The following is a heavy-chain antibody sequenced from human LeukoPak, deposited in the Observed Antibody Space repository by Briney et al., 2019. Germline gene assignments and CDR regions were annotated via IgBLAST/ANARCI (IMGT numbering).Heavy chain of an antibody. CDR3: ATDNRWGSLES. CDR1: GFTFSNYA. D-gene: IGHD2-15*01. V-gene: IGHV3-23*01. Sequence: GGSLRLSCAVSGFTFSNYAMNWVRQAPGKGLEWVSSINSPGDDTYYADSVKGRFTISRDNFENTLYLQMDSLRAEDTAIYYCATDNRWGSLESWGQGTLVTVSS. CDR2: INSPGDDT. J-gene: IGHJ4*02.